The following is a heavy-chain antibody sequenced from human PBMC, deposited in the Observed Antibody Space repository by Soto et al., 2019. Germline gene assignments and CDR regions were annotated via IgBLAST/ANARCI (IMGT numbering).Heavy chain of an antibody. V-gene: IGHV4-31*03. Sequence: PSETLSLTCTVSVASISSCGYYWSWIRQHPGKGLEWIGYIYYSGSTYYNPSLKSRVTISVDTSKNQFSLKLSSVTAADTAVYYCARVQFWGSRTFDYWGQGTLVTVSA. CDR3: ARVQFWGSRTFDY. CDR2: IYYSGST. D-gene: IGHD7-27*01. CDR1: VASISSCGYY. J-gene: IGHJ4*02.